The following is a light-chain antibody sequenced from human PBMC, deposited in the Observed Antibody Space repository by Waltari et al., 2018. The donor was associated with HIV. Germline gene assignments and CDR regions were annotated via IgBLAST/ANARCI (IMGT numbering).Light chain of an antibody. J-gene: IGLJ3*02. Sequence: QSMLTQPPSASGTPGQRVTISCSGSSSNIGRNTVNWYQQLPGTAPKLLIYSSNHRACGVPDRFSGSKSGTSASLAISGLQSEDEADYYCATWDDSLNGRVFGGGTKLTVL. CDR2: SSN. V-gene: IGLV1-44*01. CDR1: SSNIGRNT. CDR3: ATWDDSLNGRV.